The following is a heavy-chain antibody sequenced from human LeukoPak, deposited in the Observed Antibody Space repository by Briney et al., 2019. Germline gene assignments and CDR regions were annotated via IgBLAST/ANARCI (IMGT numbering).Heavy chain of an antibody. J-gene: IGHJ6*02. CDR2: IRSKANSYAT. CDR1: GFTFSGSA. D-gene: IGHD3-10*01. CDR3: ARAGERMVRGVINYYYYGMDV. V-gene: IGHV3-73*01. Sequence: GGSLKLSCAASGFTFSGSAMHWVRQASGKGLEWVGRIRSKANSYATAYAASVKGRFTISRDDSKNTLYLQMNSLRAEDTAVYYCARAGERMVRGVINYYYYGMDVWGQGTTVTVSS.